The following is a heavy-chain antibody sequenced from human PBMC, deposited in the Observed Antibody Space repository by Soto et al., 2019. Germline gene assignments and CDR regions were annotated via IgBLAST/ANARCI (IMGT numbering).Heavy chain of an antibody. Sequence: PSETLSVTCPFSCGSINNNEYSWAWIRQFPGTEREWIGSIIYSGTTHYNPSLRRRVDISVVTSKNQFSLRLTSVTAADTAVFYCARHVRSLSYVVAVSHPFDSWGQGTMVTVSS. V-gene: IGHV4-39*01. CDR3: ARHVRSLSYVVAVSHPFDS. D-gene: IGHD3-10*01. J-gene: IGHJ4*02. CDR2: IIYSGTT. CDR1: CGSINNNEYS.